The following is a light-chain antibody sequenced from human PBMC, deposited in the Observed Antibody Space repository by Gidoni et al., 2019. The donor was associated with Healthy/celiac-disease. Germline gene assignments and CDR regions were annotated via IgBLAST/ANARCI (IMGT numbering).Light chain of an antibody. J-gene: IGKJ4*01. CDR1: QGISSW. V-gene: IGKV1-12*01. Sequence: DIQMPHSPSSVSASVGDRVTITRRASQGISSWLVWYQQKPGKAPKPLIYAASSLQSGVPSRFSGSGSGTDFTLTISSLQPEDFATYYCQQANSFPLAFGGGTKVEIK. CDR2: AAS. CDR3: QQANSFPLA.